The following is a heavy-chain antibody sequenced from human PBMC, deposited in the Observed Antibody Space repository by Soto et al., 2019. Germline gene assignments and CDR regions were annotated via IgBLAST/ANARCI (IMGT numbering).Heavy chain of an antibody. D-gene: IGHD6-19*01. Sequence: SCPTLVNPTQTLTLTCIFSGFSLRTSGVGVGWIRQPPGKMLEWLGLIYWNDDKRYSPSLKSRLTITKDTYQNQVVLTLTNIDPLDPATYYYAKCGSSGWYGWFDSLGPRTKVPRSS. V-gene: IGHV2-5*01. CDR1: GFSLRTSGVG. CDR2: IYWNDDK. CDR3: AKCGSSGWYGWFDS. J-gene: IGHJ5*01.